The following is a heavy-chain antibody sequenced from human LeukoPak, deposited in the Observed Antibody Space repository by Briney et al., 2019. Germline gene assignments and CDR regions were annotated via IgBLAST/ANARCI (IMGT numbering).Heavy chain of an antibody. J-gene: IGHJ3*02. V-gene: IGHV3-7*03. D-gene: IGHD1-14*01. CDR2: IEQDGSEK. Sequence: GGSLRLSCAASGFIFSKYWMSWVRQAPGKGLEWVANIEQDGSEKYYVDSVKGRFTISRDNAKTSLYLQMNSLRAEDTAVYYCARDVLAAGATGTFDIWGQGTMVTVSS. CDR3: ARDVLAAGATGTFDI. CDR1: GFIFSKYW.